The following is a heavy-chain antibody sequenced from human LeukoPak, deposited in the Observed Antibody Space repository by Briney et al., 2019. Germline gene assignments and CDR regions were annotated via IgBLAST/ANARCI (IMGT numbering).Heavy chain of an antibody. Sequence: KSGGSLRLSCAASGFTFRHAWMSWVRQAPGKGLEWVGRIKSEADGETTNYAAPVKGRFIISRDDSKNTVYLHMNSLKSEDTAVYYCAADVPAFNAYNIDYWGQGTLVTVSS. J-gene: IGHJ4*02. CDR2: IKSEADGETT. CDR1: GFTFRHAW. V-gene: IGHV3-15*01. CDR3: AADVPAFNAYNIDY. D-gene: IGHD5-24*01.